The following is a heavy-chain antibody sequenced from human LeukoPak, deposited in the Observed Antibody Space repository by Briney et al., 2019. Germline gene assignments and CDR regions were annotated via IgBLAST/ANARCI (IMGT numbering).Heavy chain of an antibody. CDR3: ARIGYRSSSLDY. V-gene: IGHV3-7*04. CDR1: GFTFSNYW. Sequence: PGGSLRLSCAASGFTFSNYWMTWARQAPGKGLEWVANIKEDGSTRYLVDSVKGRFTISRDNARNSAYLQMNSLRAEDTAVYYCARIGYRSSSLDYWGQGNLVTVSS. J-gene: IGHJ4*02. D-gene: IGHD6-13*01. CDR2: IKEDGSTR.